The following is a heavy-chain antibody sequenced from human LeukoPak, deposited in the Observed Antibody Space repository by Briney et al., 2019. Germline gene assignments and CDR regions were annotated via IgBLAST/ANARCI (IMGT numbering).Heavy chain of an antibody. V-gene: IGHV3-30*04. Sequence: GGSLRLSCAASGFTFSSYAMHWVRQAPGKGLEWVAVISYDGSNKYYADSVKGRFTISRDNSKNTLYLQMNSLRAEDTAVYYCAKVGMGIAVAGTFDYWGQGTLVTASS. CDR3: AKVGMGIAVAGTFDY. J-gene: IGHJ4*02. D-gene: IGHD6-19*01. CDR2: ISYDGSNK. CDR1: GFTFSSYA.